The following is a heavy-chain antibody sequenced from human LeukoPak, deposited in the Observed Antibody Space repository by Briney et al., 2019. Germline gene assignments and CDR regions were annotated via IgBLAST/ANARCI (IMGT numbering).Heavy chain of an antibody. J-gene: IGHJ5*02. CDR1: GGTFSSYA. CDR2: IIPFFCTA. V-gene: IGHV1-69*13. Sequence: SVKVSCKASGGTFSSYAISWVRQAPGQGGEWMGGIIPFFCTANYEQKFQGRVTITADESTSTAYMELSRLRSEDTAVYYCARDRDSSGYYYGRNWFDHWGQGTLVTVSS. CDR3: ARDRDSSGYYYGRNWFDH. D-gene: IGHD3-22*01.